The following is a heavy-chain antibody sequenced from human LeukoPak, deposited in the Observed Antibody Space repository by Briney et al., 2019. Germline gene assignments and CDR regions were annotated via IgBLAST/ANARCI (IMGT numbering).Heavy chain of an antibody. D-gene: IGHD3-22*01. CDR3: ARPYYYDSRIDP. CDR2: MYYSGST. V-gene: IGHV4-30-4*01. J-gene: IGHJ5*02. Sequence: SSETLSLTCTVSGGSISSGDYYWSWIRQPPGKGLEWIAYMYYSGSTYYNPSLKSRVTMSADTSKNQLSLKLSSVTAADTAVYYCARPYYYDSRIDPWGQGIPVTFSS. CDR1: GGSISSGDYY.